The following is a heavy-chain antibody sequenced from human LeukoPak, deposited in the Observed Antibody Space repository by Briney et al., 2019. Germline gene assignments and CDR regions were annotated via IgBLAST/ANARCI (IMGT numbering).Heavy chain of an antibody. CDR3: ARRRTAMAKHKRYFDY. Sequence: PSETLSLTCAVYGGSFSGYSWSWIRQPPGKGLEWIGEINHSGSTNYNPSLKSRVTISVDTSKNQFSLKLSSVTAADTAVYYCARRRTAMAKHKRYFDYWGQGTLVTVSS. D-gene: IGHD5-18*01. J-gene: IGHJ4*02. CDR1: GGSFSGYS. V-gene: IGHV4-34*01. CDR2: INHSGST.